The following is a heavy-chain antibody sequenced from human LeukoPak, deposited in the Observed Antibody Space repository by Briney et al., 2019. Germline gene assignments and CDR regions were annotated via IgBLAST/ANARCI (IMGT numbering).Heavy chain of an antibody. J-gene: IGHJ1*01. V-gene: IGHV3-30*03. CDR2: ISYDGSNK. CDR1: GFTFSSYG. Sequence: GRSLRLSCAASGFTFSSYGMHWVRQAPGKGLEWVAVISYDGSNKYYADSVKGRFTISRDNSKNTLYLQMNSLRAEDTAVYYCARAQYCSSTSCYTSEYFQHWGQGTLVTVSS. CDR3: ARAQYCSSTSCYTSEYFQH. D-gene: IGHD2-2*02.